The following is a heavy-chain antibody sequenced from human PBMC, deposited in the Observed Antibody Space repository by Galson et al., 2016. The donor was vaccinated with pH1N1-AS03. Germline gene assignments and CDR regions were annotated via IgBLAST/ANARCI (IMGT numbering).Heavy chain of an antibody. Sequence: SLRLSCAASGFIFTHYSMHWVRQAPGKGLEWVAVMSYEGTTTYYADSVKGRFTISGDNSKNTLYLQMNSLRTEDTALYYCARGPVSYSNYWFPPPDYWGQGTLVTVSS. J-gene: IGHJ4*02. CDR3: ARGPVSYSNYWFPPPDY. D-gene: IGHD6-13*01. CDR1: GFIFTHYS. CDR2: MSYEGTTT. V-gene: IGHV3-30-3*01.